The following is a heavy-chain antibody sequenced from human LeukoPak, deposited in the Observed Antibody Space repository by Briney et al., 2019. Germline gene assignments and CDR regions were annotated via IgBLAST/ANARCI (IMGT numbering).Heavy chain of an antibody. D-gene: IGHD1-26*01. V-gene: IGHV3-48*04. CDR2: ISTSGDAI. CDR1: GFTFSDYG. J-gene: IGHJ5*02. CDR3: ATWDRFDP. Sequence: GGSLRLSCAASGFTFSDYGMNWVRQAPGKGLEWVSYISTSGDAIYYVDSVQGRFTISRDNAKNSLYLQMNSLSAEDTAVYYCATWDRFDPWGQGTLVTVSS.